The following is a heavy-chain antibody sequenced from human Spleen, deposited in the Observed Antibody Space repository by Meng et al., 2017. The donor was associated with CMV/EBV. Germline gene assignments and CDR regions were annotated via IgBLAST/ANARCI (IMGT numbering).Heavy chain of an antibody. Sequence: GESLKISCAASGFRFSRYEMIWVRQAPGKALEWLSYINSGGDDRKYADFLKGRFTISRDNAKNSLYLQMNSLRAEDTALYYCARDAYRRIEYYYYYGMDVWGQGTTVTVSS. CDR3: ARDAYRRIEYYYYYGMDV. CDR2: INSGGDDR. CDR1: GFRFSRYE. D-gene: IGHD1-26*01. V-gene: IGHV3-21*01. J-gene: IGHJ6*02.